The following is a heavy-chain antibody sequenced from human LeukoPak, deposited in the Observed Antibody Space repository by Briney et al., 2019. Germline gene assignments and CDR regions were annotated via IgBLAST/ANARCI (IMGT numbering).Heavy chain of an antibody. V-gene: IGHV1-18*04. CDR1: GYTFTSYG. CDR2: ISAYNGNT. J-gene: IGHJ4*02. CDR3: ARLVEWLRSKNYHYFDY. D-gene: IGHD5-12*01. Sequence: ASVKVSCKASGYTFTSYGISWVRQAPGQGLEWMGWISAYNGNTNYAQKLQGRVTMTTDTSTSTAYMELRSLRSDDTAVYYRARLVEWLRSKNYHYFDYWGQGTLVTVSS.